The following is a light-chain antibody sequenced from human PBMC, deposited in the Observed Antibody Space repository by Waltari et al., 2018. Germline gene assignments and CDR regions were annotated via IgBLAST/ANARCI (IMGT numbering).Light chain of an antibody. CDR3: QAWDTTTVV. Sequence: SYELTQPPSVSVSPGQTASITCSGDNLGNQYASWYQQKPGQSPVLFIFYDSKRPSGIPERFSGSNSGNTATLTISGTQAMDEADYYCQAWDTTTVVFGGGTKVTVL. J-gene: IGLJ2*01. CDR2: YDS. CDR1: NLGNQY. V-gene: IGLV3-1*01.